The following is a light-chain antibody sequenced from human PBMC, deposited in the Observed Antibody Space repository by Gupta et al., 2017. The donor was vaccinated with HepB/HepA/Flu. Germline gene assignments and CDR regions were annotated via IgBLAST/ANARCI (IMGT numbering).Light chain of an antibody. CDR2: DVY. Sequence: QSALTQPASVSGSPGPSLTISCTGTSSDVGLYDFVSWYQQHPGRAPKLIIYDVYNRPSGISDRFSGSKSGNTASLTISGLQAEDEADYYCNSFTSSSTLVFGGGTKVTVL. CDR1: SSDVGLYDF. V-gene: IGLV2-14*03. J-gene: IGLJ2*01. CDR3: NSFTSSSTLV.